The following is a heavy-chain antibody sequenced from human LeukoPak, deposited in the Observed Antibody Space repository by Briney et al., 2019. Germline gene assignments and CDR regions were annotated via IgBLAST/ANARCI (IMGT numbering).Heavy chain of an antibody. CDR1: GYTITELS. J-gene: IGHJ4*02. CDR2: FDPEDGET. CDR3: ATDTMVRGVIRDFGY. V-gene: IGHV1-24*01. Sequence: ASVKVSCKVSGYTITELSMHWVRQARGKGLEWMGGFDPEDGETIYAQKFQGRVTMTEDTSTDTAYMELSSLRSEDTAVYYCATDTMVRGVIRDFGYWGQGTLVTVSS. D-gene: IGHD3-10*01.